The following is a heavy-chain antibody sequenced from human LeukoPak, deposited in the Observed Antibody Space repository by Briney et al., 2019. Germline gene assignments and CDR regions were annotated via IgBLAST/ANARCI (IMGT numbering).Heavy chain of an antibody. CDR2: ISGSGGST. D-gene: IGHD3-16*01. CDR1: GCTFNNYA. V-gene: IGHV3-23*01. J-gene: IGHJ3*02. Sequence: GSLRLSCAASGCTFNNYAMSWVRRAPGKGLDWVSAISGSGGSTYYADSVKGRFTISRDNSKNTLYLQMNSLRAEDTAVYYCAKSSHAFGAFDIWGQGTMVTVSS. CDR3: AKSSHAFGAFDI.